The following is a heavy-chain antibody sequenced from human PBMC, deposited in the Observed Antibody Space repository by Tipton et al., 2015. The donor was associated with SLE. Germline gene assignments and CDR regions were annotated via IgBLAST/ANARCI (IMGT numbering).Heavy chain of an antibody. J-gene: IGHJ4*02. D-gene: IGHD6-13*01. V-gene: IGHV4-4*08. Sequence: TLSLTCTVSGGSVSGYYWSWIRPPPGRGLEWIGYIHTSGSTSYNPSLKSRVTMSVDTSKNQVSLKLSSVTAADTAVYYCARRGIKSSTWYYLDYWGQGTLVTVSS. CDR3: ARRGIKSSTWYYLDY. CDR1: GGSVSGYY. CDR2: IHTSGST.